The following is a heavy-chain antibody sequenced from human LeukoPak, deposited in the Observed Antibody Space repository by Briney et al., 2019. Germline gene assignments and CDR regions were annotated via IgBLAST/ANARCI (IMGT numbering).Heavy chain of an antibody. CDR1: GYTFTSYG. D-gene: IGHD3-3*01. Sequence: ASVKVSCKASGYTFTSYGISWVRQAPGQGLEWMGWISAYNGNTNHAQKLQGRVTMTTDTSTSTAYMELRCLRSDDTAVYYCARSVISGFLEWLSYYFDYWGQGTLVTVSS. V-gene: IGHV1-18*01. J-gene: IGHJ4*02. CDR2: ISAYNGNT. CDR3: ARSVISGFLEWLSYYFDY.